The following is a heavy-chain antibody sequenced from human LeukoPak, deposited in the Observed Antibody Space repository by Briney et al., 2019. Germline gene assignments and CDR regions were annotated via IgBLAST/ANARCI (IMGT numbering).Heavy chain of an antibody. CDR3: ARDNDYVWGSYD. J-gene: IGHJ4*02. V-gene: IGHV3-43*01. D-gene: IGHD3-16*01. CDR2: ISWDGGST. Sequence: PGGSLRLSCAASGFTFDDYTMHWVRHAPGKGLEWVSLISWDGGSTYYADSVKGRFTISRDNAKNSLYLQMNSLRAEDTAVYYCARDNDYVWGSYDWGQGTLVTVSS. CDR1: GFTFDDYT.